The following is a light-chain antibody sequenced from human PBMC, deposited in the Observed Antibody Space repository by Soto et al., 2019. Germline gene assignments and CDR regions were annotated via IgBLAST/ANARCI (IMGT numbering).Light chain of an antibody. CDR1: QTIGNW. CDR2: DAS. CDR3: QYNTYPLT. Sequence: IPMTQSPSTLSAYVGDRVTITCRASQTIGNWLAWYQQKPGKAPKVLIYDASTLDGGVPSRFSGRRSGTDFTLTISSLQPSDFATYYCQYNTYPLTFGGGTKVDIK. J-gene: IGKJ4*01. V-gene: IGKV1-5*01.